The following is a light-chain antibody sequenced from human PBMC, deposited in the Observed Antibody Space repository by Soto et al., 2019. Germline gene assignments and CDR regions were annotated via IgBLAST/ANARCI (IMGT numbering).Light chain of an antibody. CDR1: SSDVGAYNY. CDR2: DVS. J-gene: IGLJ2*01. Sequence: QSVLTQPASVSGSPGQSITISCTGASSDVGAYNYVSWYQQHPGKAPKLMIFDVSNRPSGVSNRFSASKSGNTASLTISGLQAEDEADYYCSSYTSSSTVVFGGGTKLTVL. V-gene: IGLV2-14*01. CDR3: SSYTSSSTVV.